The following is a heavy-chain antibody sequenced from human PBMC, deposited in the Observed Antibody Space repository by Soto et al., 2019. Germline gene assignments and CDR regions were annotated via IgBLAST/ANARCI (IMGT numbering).Heavy chain of an antibody. D-gene: IGHD2-15*01. CDR2: ISSDVVNY. CDR1: GFTFSSFA. J-gene: IGHJ4*02. Sequence: QVQLVESGGGVVQPGRSLRLSCAASGFTFSSFAMHWVRQAPGKGLEWLAVISSDVVNYYYAESVKGRFTISRDNSKHPIYRQMNSLRKEDTAFYYCAGGGAWTPEGLGYWGQGTLVTVSS. CDR3: AGGGAWTPEGLGY. V-gene: IGHV3-30-3*01.